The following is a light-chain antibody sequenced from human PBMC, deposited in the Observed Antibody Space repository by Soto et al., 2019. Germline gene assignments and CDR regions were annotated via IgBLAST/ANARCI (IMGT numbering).Light chain of an antibody. CDR2: KAS. CDR3: QQYNSYSWT. CDR1: QSISTW. Sequence: DIQMTQSPSTLSASVGDRVTITCRASQSISTWLAWYHQKPGKAPKRLIYKASTLESGVPSRFSGSGSGTEFTLTISSLQPDDFATYYCQQYNSYSWTFGQGTKVEIK. V-gene: IGKV1-5*03. J-gene: IGKJ1*01.